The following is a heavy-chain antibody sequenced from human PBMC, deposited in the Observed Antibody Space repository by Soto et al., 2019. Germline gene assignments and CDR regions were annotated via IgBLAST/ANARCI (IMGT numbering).Heavy chain of an antibody. CDR3: ARRTPDGYSYGQYYFDY. J-gene: IGHJ4*02. CDR1: GYTFTGYY. CDR2: INPNSGGT. D-gene: IGHD5-18*01. Sequence: QVQLVQSGAEVKKPGASVKVSCKASGYTFTGYYMHWVRQAPGQGLEWMGWINPNSGGTNYAQKFRGWVTMTRDTSISTAYMELSRLRSDDTAVYYCARRTPDGYSYGQYYFDYWGQGTLVTVSS. V-gene: IGHV1-2*04.